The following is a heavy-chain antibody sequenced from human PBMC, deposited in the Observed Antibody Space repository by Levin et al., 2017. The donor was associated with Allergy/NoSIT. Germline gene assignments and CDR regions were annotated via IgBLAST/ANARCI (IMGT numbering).Heavy chain of an antibody. CDR1: AFTFSNYR. D-gene: IGHD5-12*01. V-gene: IGHV3-48*01. CDR3: ARDYGGSGYPVFQH. J-gene: IGHJ1*01. CDR2: ISRDSGIT. Sequence: PSETLSLTCAASAFTFSNYRMNWVRQAPGKGLEWIAFISRDSGITYYADSVKGRFTISRDNAKNSLYLQMNSLRAEDTAVYFCARDYGGSGYPVFQHWGQGTLVTVSS.